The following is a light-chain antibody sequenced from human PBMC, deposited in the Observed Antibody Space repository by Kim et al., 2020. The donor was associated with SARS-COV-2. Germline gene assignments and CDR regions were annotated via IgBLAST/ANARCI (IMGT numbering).Light chain of an antibody. CDR2: GAS. V-gene: IGKV3-15*01. CDR1: QSVSSN. CDR3: QQYNDWPPGDT. Sequence: EIVMTQSPVTLSVSPGERATLSCRASQSVSSNLAWYQQKPGQAHRLLIYGASTRATGTPARFSGSGSGTEFTLTISSLQSEDFALYYCQQYNDWPPGDTFGQGTKLEI. J-gene: IGKJ2*01.